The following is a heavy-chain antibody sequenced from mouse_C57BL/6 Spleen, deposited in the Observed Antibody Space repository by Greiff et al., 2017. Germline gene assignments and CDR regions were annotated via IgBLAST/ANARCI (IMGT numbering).Heavy chain of an antibody. CDR2: IDPEDGDT. CDR3: TTPFITTVGYAMDY. CDR1: GFNIKDYY. Sequence: EVQLQQSGAELVRPGASVKLSCTASGFNIKDYYMHWVKQRPEQGLEWIGRIDPEDGDTEYAPKFQGKATMTADTSSNTAYLQLSSLTSEDTAVYYCTTPFITTVGYAMDYWGQGTSVTVSS. V-gene: IGHV14-1*01. J-gene: IGHJ4*01. D-gene: IGHD1-1*01.